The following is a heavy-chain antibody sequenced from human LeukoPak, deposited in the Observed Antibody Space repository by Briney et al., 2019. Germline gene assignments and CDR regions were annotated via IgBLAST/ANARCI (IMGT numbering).Heavy chain of an antibody. CDR1: GFTFSSFW. D-gene: IGHD1-26*01. CDR3: VRGGRVGASDY. J-gene: IGHJ4*02. Sequence: GGSLRLSCAASGFTFSSFWMTWVRQAPGKGLEWVANMKSDGSEKFYVDSVKGRFTISRDNAKNSLYLQMNSLRVEDTAVYYCVRGGRVGASDYWGQGTLVTVSS. CDR2: MKSDGSEK. V-gene: IGHV3-7*01.